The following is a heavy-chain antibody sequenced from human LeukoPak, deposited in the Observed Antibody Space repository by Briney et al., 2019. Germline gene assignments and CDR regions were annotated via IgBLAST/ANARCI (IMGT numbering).Heavy chain of an antibody. Sequence: GVSLRLSCAASGFTFSSYAMSWVRQAPGKGLEWVSAISGSGGSTYYADSVKGRFTISRDNSKNTLYLQMNSLRAEDTAVYYCAKTRRAGRYFDWLLSNWFDPWGQGTLVTVSS. V-gene: IGHV3-23*01. CDR3: AKTRRAGRYFDWLLSNWFDP. D-gene: IGHD3-9*01. J-gene: IGHJ5*02. CDR1: GFTFSSYA. CDR2: ISGSGGST.